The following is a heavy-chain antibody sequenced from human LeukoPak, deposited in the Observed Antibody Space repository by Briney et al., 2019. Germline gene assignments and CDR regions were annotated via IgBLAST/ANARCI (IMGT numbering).Heavy chain of an antibody. CDR2: IRSKTYGGTT. J-gene: IGHJ4*02. V-gene: IGHV3-49*04. CDR3: TRDYYDSSGYYTIAN. D-gene: IGHD3-22*01. CDR1: GFTFGDYA. Sequence: GRSLRLSCTASGFTFGDYAMSWVRQAPGKGLEWVGFIRSKTYGGTTEYAASVKDRFTILRDDSKSIAYLQMSSLKTEDTAVYYCTRDYYDSSGYYTIANWGQGTLVTVSS.